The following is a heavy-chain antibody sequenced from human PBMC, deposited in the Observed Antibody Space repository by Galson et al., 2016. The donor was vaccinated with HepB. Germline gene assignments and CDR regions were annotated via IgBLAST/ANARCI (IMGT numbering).Heavy chain of an antibody. J-gene: IGHJ2*01. Sequence: SLRLSCAASGFTFSKYSMNWVRQAPGKGLQWVSPISSSSNDIQYADSMKGRFTISRDNSKNSLYLQMFSLRADDTAVYYCTRDSTNFDLWGRGALVTVSS. CDR3: TRDSTNFDL. V-gene: IGHV3-21*01. CDR2: ISSSSNDI. CDR1: GFTFSKYS.